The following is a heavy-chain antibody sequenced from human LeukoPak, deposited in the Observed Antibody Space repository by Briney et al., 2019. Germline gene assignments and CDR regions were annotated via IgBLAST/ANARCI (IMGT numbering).Heavy chain of an antibody. CDR2: ISAYNGNT. CDR1: GYTFINYG. J-gene: IGHJ1*01. D-gene: IGHD2-2*01. Sequence: ASVKVSCKASGYTFINYGITWVRQAPGQGLEWMGWISAYNGNTNYAQKLQDRVTMTTDTSTSTAYMELRSLRSDDTAVYYCVREGYCSPTSCYMVSEYLQHWGQGTLVIVFS. V-gene: IGHV1-18*01. CDR3: VREGYCSPTSCYMVSEYLQH.